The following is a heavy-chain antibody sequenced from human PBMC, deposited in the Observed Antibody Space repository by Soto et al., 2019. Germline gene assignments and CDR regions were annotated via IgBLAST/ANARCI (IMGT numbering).Heavy chain of an antibody. V-gene: IGHV1-18*01. Sequence: QVQLVQSGAEVKKPGASVKVSCKASGYTFTSYGISWVRQAPGQGLEWMGWISAYNGNTNHAQKLQGSVTMTKDTSTSTAYMVLRRLRSDDTAVYYCARKPPGPGVHLIIYFDYWGQGTLVTVSS. D-gene: IGHD2-8*01. CDR3: ARKPPGPGVHLIIYFDY. CDR1: GYTFTSYG. CDR2: ISAYNGNT. J-gene: IGHJ4*02.